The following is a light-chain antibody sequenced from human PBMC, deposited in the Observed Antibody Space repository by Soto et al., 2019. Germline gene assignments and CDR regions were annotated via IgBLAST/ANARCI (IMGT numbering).Light chain of an antibody. CDR3: QQYNMWPAT. V-gene: IGKV3-15*01. J-gene: IGKJ5*01. CDR2: DVS. CDR1: QSVSNN. Sequence: EKVMTQSPATLSVSPGEIAALSCRASQSVSNNLAWYQQRPGQAPRLLIYDVSTRATGIPARFTGSGSETEFTLTISSLQSEDFAVYFCQQYNMWPATFGQGTRLEIK.